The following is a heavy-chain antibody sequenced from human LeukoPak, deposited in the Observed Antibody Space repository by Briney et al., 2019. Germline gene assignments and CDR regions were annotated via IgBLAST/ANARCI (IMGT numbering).Heavy chain of an antibody. J-gene: IGHJ3*02. CDR3: AKSGVETLDAFDI. CDR1: GFTFSSYA. CDR2: ISGSGGST. V-gene: IGHV3-23*01. Sequence: GGSLRLSCAASGFTFSSYAMSWVRQAPGKGLEWVSAISGSGGSTYYADSVKGRFTISRDKSKNTLYLQMNCLRAEDTAVYYCAKSGVETLDAFDIWGQGTMVTVSS.